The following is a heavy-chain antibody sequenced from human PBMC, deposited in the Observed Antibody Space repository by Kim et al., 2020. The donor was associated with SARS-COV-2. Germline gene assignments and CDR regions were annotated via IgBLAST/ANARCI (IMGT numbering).Heavy chain of an antibody. CDR2: IYYSGST. CDR1: GGSISSYY. D-gene: IGHD3-10*01. J-gene: IGHJ5*02. CDR3: ARHERPIAWFGELMGWFDP. V-gene: IGHV4-59*08. Sequence: SETLSLTCTVSGGSISSYYWSWIRQPPGKGLEWIGYIYYSGSTNYNPSLKSRVTISVDTSKNQFSLKLSSVTAADTAVYYCARHERPIAWFGELMGWFDPGGQGTRVTVPS.